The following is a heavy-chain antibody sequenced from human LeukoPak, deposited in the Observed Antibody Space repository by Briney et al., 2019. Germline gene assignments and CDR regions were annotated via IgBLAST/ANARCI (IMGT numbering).Heavy chain of an antibody. CDR2: IIPIFGTA. CDR1: GGTFSSYA. Sequence: SVTVSCKASGGTFSSYAISWVRQAPGQGLEWMGGIIPIFGTANYAQKFQGRVTITADESTSTAYMELSSLRSEDTAVYYCATVGDPPTFLDYWGQGTLVTVSS. V-gene: IGHV1-69*13. D-gene: IGHD4-17*01. CDR3: ATVGDPPTFLDY. J-gene: IGHJ4*02.